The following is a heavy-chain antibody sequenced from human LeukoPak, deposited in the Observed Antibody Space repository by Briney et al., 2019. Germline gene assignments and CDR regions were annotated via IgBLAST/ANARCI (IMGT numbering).Heavy chain of an antibody. CDR1: GYTSTSYY. CDR2: INPSGDST. D-gene: IGHD4-23*01. Sequence: KPGASVKVSCKTSGYTSTSYYMHWVRQAPGQGLEWMGIINPSGDSTTYPQKFQGRVTMTRDTSTSTVYMELSSLRSDDTAVYYCARHDLGGTSPFDCWGQGTLVTVSS. V-gene: IGHV1-46*01. CDR3: ARHDLGGTSPFDC. J-gene: IGHJ4*02.